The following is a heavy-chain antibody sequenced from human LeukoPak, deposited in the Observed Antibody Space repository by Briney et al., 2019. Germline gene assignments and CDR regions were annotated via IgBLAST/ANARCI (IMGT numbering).Heavy chain of an antibody. CDR2: IYYSGST. D-gene: IGHD3-22*01. Sequence: SETLSLTCTVSGGSISSYYWSWIRQPPGKGLEWIGYIYYSGSTNYNPSLKSRVTISVDTSKNQFSLKLSSVTAADTAVYYCARQGTAYYYDSSGSQDAFNIWGQGTMVTVSS. J-gene: IGHJ3*02. CDR3: ARQGTAYYYDSSGSQDAFNI. CDR1: GGSISSYY. V-gene: IGHV4-59*08.